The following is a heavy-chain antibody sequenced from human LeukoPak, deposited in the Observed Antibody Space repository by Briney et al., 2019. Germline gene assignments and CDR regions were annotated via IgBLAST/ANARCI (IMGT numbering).Heavy chain of an antibody. CDR1: GFTFNTYG. Sequence: PGRSLRLSCAASGFTFNTYGMHWVRQAPGKGLEWVAIISYDGSDEYYADSVKGRFTISRDNSKNTLSLQVHRLTAEDTAVYYCVASSGSYHYWGQGTLVTVSS. J-gene: IGHJ4*02. D-gene: IGHD3-10*01. V-gene: IGHV3-30*03. CDR2: ISYDGSDE. CDR3: VASSGSYHY.